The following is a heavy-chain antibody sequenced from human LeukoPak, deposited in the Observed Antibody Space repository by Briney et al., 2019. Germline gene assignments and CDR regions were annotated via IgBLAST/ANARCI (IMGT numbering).Heavy chain of an antibody. CDR1: GFSFSDYD. CDR3: AREWRGIASHYHGMDV. CDR2: LGTNGDA. Sequence: PGGSLRLSCVASGFSFSDYDMYWVRQAAGRGLEWVSALGTNGDAYYLGSVRGRLTISRENVKNSLYLQMNSLGVEDTAVYYCAREWRGIASHYHGMDVWGQGTTVTVSS. J-gene: IGHJ6*02. D-gene: IGHD6-6*01. V-gene: IGHV3-13*01.